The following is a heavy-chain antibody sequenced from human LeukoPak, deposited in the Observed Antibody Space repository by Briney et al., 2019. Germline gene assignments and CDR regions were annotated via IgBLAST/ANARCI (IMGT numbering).Heavy chain of an antibody. Sequence: GRSLRLSCAASGFTFSSYGMHWVRQAPGKGLEWVAVISYDGSNKYYADSVKGRFTISRDNSKNTLYLQMNSLRAEDTAVYYCALGIAAAGPDYWGQGTLVTVSS. D-gene: IGHD6-13*01. V-gene: IGHV3-30*03. J-gene: IGHJ4*02. CDR2: ISYDGSNK. CDR3: ALGIAAAGPDY. CDR1: GFTFSSYG.